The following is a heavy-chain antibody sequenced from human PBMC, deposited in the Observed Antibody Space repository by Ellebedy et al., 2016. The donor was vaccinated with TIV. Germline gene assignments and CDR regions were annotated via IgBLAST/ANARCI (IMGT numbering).Heavy chain of an antibody. D-gene: IGHD1-26*01. J-gene: IGHJ4*02. CDR3: ARVDTVGTTHFDY. V-gene: IGHV4-61*01. CDR1: GGSVSSGNYY. Sequence: MPSETLSLTCTVSGGSVSSGNYYWSWIRQPPGKGLEWIGYIYYSVSTNHNPSLKSRVTISVDTSKNQFSLKLSSVTAADTAVYYCARVDTVGTTHFDYWGQGTLVTVSS. CDR2: IYYSVST.